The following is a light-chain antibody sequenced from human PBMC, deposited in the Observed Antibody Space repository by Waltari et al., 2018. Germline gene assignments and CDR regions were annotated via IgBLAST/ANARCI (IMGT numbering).Light chain of an antibody. Sequence: EIVLTQSPGTLSLSPGERATLSCRASQSVSSSYLAWYQHKPGQAPRLLIYGASSRATGIPDRFSGSGSGTDFTLTIRRLEPEDFAVYYCQQYGTSPRTFGQGTKVEIK. J-gene: IGKJ1*01. CDR1: QSVSSSY. CDR2: GAS. V-gene: IGKV3-20*01. CDR3: QQYGTSPRT.